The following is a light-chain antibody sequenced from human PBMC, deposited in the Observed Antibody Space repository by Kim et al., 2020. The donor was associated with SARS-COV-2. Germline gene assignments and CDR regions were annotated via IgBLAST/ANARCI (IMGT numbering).Light chain of an antibody. J-gene: IGKJ2*01. CDR2: DAS. V-gene: IGKV3-20*01. CDR3: QQFRTSPYT. CDR1: QSFETSF. Sequence: LSPGERATLSCTASQSFETSFLTWYQQKPGQAPRLLIFDASTRAPGIPDRFIGSGSGRDFRLTINGLGPEDCAVYYCQQFRTSPYTFGQGTKLEIK.